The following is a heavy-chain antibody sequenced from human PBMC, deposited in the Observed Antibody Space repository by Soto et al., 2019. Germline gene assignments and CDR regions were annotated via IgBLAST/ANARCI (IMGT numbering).Heavy chain of an antibody. V-gene: IGHV4-31*03. J-gene: IGHJ6*02. CDR1: GGSVSSHDYD. CDR3: ARRKSLDV. Sequence: HVQLQESGPGLLRPSQTLSLTCSVSGGSVSSHDYDWTWVRQRPGTGLEWIGFVHDRETADYNPSLKIRVSISVDTFKNKFSLRLSSVTAADSAVYYCARRKSLDVWCHGITVIV. CDR2: VHDRETA.